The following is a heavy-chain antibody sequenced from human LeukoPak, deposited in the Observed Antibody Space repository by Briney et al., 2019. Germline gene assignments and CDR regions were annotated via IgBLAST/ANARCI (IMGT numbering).Heavy chain of an antibody. CDR3: ARGATGYCSGGSCYLDY. V-gene: IGHV1-3*01. CDR1: GYTFTNYA. J-gene: IGHJ4*02. CDR2: INAGNGNT. Sequence: ASVKVSCKASGYTFTNYAMHWVRQAPGQRLEWMGWINAGNGNTKYSQKLQGRITMTTDTSTTTAYMELRSLRSDDTAVYYCARGATGYCSGGSCYLDYWGQGTLVTVSS. D-gene: IGHD2-15*01.